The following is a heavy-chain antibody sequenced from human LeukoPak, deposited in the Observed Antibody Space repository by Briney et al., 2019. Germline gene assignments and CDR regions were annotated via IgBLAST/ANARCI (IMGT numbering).Heavy chain of an antibody. D-gene: IGHD3-10*01. J-gene: IGHJ4*02. Sequence: SETLSLTCAVSGGSLSGYYWTWIRHPPGKGLEWIGEINHSGSTNYNPSLKSRVSISVDTSKKQFSLSLNSVTAADTAVYYCATDRYYGSGSCYKFDFWGQGTLVTVSS. CDR3: ATDRYYGSGSCYKFDF. CDR2: INHSGST. CDR1: GGSLSGYY. V-gene: IGHV4-34*01.